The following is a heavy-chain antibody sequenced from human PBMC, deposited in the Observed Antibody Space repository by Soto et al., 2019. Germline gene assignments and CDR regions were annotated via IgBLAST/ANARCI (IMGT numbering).Heavy chain of an antibody. CDR2: IWYDGSDK. D-gene: IGHD2-2*01. J-gene: IGHJ6*03. CDR1: GFTFSSYA. V-gene: IGHV3-33*01. Sequence: GGSLRLSCAASGFTFSSYAMHWVRQAPGKGLEWVAVIWYDGSDKDYADSVKGRFTISRDNSENTLYLQLNSLRAEDTAVYYCAMGCSSTNCRLSSYYYYYYLDVWGKGTTVTVSS. CDR3: AMGCSSTNCRLSSYYYYYYLDV.